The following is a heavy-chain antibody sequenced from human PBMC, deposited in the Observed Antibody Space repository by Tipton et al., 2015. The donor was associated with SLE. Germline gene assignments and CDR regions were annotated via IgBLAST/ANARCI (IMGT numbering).Heavy chain of an antibody. CDR2: FYHGGRT. CDR1: GGSINTNYW. J-gene: IGHJ3*01. CDR3: VKGPPWGRVPNGYSFDV. V-gene: IGHV4-4*02. D-gene: IGHD2-15*01. Sequence: GLVKPSGTLYLTCAVSGGSINTNYWWSWVRQSPGKGLEWIGEFYHGGRTNYNSSLQSRISISGDTSKNRYSLKLTSVTAADTGVYHCVKGPPWGRVPNGYSFDVWGQGTMVTVPS.